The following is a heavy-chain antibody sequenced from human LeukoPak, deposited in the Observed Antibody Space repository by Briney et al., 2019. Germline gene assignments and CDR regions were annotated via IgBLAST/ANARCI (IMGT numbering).Heavy chain of an antibody. J-gene: IGHJ6*03. V-gene: IGHV3-15*01. Sequence: GGSLRLSCAASGFTFSNAWMSWVRQAPGKGLEWVGRIKSKTDGGTTDYAAPVKGRFTISRDDSKNTLYLQMNSLKTEDTAVYYCTTVDYGDHDGVYYMDVWGKGTTVTVSS. D-gene: IGHD4-17*01. CDR3: TTVDYGDHDGVYYMDV. CDR2: IKSKTDGGTT. CDR1: GFTFSNAW.